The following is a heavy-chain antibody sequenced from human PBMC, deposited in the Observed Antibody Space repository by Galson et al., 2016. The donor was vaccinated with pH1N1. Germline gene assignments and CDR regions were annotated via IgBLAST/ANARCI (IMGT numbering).Heavy chain of an antibody. J-gene: IGHJ2*01. Sequence: SLRLSCAASGFIFSDYWMHWVRQAPGKGLEWVANIRQDGSEKYYVDSVKGRFTISRDNAKNSLYLQMNSLRAEDTAVYYCARRYFDLWSRGTLVTVSS. CDR2: IRQDGSEK. CDR3: ARRYFDL. V-gene: IGHV3-7*01. CDR1: GFIFSDYW.